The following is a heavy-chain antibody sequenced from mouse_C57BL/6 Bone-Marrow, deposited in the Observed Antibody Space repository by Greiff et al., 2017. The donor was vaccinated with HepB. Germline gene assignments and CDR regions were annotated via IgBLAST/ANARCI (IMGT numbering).Heavy chain of an antibody. J-gene: IGHJ3*01. Sequence: VQLVESGAELVRPGASVKLSCKASGYTFTDYYINWVKQRPGQGLEWIARIYPGSGNTYYNEKFKGKATLTAEKSSSTAYMQLSSLTSEDSAVYFCASVRGFAYWGQGTLVTVSA. CDR3: ASVRGFAY. CDR1: GYTFTDYY. D-gene: IGHD3-2*02. V-gene: IGHV1-76*01. CDR2: IYPGSGNT.